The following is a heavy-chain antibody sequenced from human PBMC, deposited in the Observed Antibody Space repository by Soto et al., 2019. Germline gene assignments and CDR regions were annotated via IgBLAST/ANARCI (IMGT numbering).Heavy chain of an antibody. Sequence: SETLSLTCAVYGGSFSGYYWSWIRQPPGKGLEWIGEINHSGSTNYNPSLKSRVTISVDTSKNQFSLKLSSVTAADTAVYYCASSAYPINWFDPWGQGTLVTVSS. CDR1: GGSFSGYY. V-gene: IGHV4-34*01. CDR2: INHSGST. D-gene: IGHD2-2*02. CDR3: ASSAYPINWFDP. J-gene: IGHJ5*02.